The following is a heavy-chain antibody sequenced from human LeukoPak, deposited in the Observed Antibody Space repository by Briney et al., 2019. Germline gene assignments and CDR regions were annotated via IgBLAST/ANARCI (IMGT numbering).Heavy chain of an antibody. J-gene: IGHJ4*02. CDR2: ISDTGISI. D-gene: IGHD6-19*01. CDR3: ASGGSSGWYY. Sequence: GGSLRLSCAASGFTFSSYEITCVRQAPGEGLEWVSYISDTGISIYDADSVKGRFTSSKDNAKNSVYLQRNSLGAEDTAVYYCASGGSSGWYYWGQGTLVTVSS. CDR1: GFTFSSYE. V-gene: IGHV3-48*03.